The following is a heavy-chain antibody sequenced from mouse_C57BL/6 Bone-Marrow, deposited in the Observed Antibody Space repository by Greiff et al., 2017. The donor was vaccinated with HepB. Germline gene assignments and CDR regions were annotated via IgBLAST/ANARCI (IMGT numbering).Heavy chain of an antibody. CDR1: GYTFTSYW. V-gene: IGHV1-52*01. CDR3: ARGGSTMVTTSYFDY. J-gene: IGHJ2*01. Sequence: QVHVKQPGAELVRPGSSVKLSCKASGYTFTSYWMHWVKQRPIQGLEWIGNIDPSDSETHYNQKFKDKATLTVDKSSSTAYMQLSSLTSEDSAVYYCARGGSTMVTTSYFDYWGQGTTLTVSS. CDR2: IDPSDSET. D-gene: IGHD2-2*01.